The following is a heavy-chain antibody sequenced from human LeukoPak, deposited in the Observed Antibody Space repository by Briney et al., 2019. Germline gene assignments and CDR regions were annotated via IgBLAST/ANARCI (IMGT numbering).Heavy chain of an antibody. CDR3: AREGDYYDSSGYFAPLDY. CDR1: GFTFSSYG. D-gene: IGHD3-22*01. Sequence: QPGRSLRLSCAASGFTFSSYGMHWVRQAPGKGLEWVAVIWYDGSNKYYADSVKGRFTISRDNSKNTLYLQMNSLRAEDTAVYYCAREGDYYDSSGYFAPLDYWGQGTLVTVSS. J-gene: IGHJ4*02. CDR2: IWYDGSNK. V-gene: IGHV3-33*01.